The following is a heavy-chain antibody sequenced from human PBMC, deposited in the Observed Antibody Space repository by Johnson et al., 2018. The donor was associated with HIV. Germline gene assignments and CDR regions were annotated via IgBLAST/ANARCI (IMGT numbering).Heavy chain of an antibody. CDR3: ARVMGATQVMGAFDI. Sequence: QEQLVVSGGGVVQPGRSLRLSCAASGFTFSSYAMHWVRQAPGKGLEWVAVISYDGSNKYYAASVKGRFTISRDNSKNTLYLQMNSLRAEDTAVYYCARVMGATQVMGAFDIWGQGTMVTVSS. CDR2: ISYDGSNK. D-gene: IGHD1-26*01. J-gene: IGHJ3*02. CDR1: GFTFSSYA. V-gene: IGHV3-30*04.